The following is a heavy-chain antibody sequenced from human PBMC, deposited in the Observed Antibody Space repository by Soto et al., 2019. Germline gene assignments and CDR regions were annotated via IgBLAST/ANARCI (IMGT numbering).Heavy chain of an antibody. CDR1: GFTFSSYA. J-gene: IGHJ4*02. CDR2: ISYDGSNK. D-gene: IGHD3-22*01. Sequence: GGSLRLSCAASGFTFSSYAMHWVRQAPGKGLEWVAVISYDGSNKYYADSVKGRFTISRDNSKNTLYLQMNSLRAEDTAVYYCARVGYYYDSSGYFDYWGQGTLVTVSS. V-gene: IGHV3-30-3*01. CDR3: ARVGYYYDSSGYFDY.